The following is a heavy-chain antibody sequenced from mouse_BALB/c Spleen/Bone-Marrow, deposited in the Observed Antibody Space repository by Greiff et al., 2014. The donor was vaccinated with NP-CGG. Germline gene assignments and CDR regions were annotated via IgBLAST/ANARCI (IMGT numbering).Heavy chain of an antibody. J-gene: IGHJ2*01. Sequence: EVKVVESGGGLVQPGGSRKLSCAASGFTFSSFGMHWIRQAPEKGLEWVAYISSGSSTFYYADTVKGRFTVSRDNPKNTLFLQMTGLRSEDTAMYYCAREGGDYAGVDDWGQGTTLTVSS. CDR3: AREGGDYAGVDD. V-gene: IGHV5-17*02. D-gene: IGHD2-13*01. CDR1: GFTFSSFG. CDR2: ISSGSSTF.